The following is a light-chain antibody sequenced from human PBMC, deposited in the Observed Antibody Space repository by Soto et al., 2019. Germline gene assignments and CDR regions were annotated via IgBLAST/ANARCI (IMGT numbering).Light chain of an antibody. V-gene: IGKV1-12*01. CDR1: QGISSW. CDR3: QHGNGFPRT. Sequence: DIQMTQSPSSLSASVGDRVTITCRASQGISSWLAWYQQKPGKAPKLLIYAVSNLQSGVPSRFSGSGSGTDFTLTSSSLQPADFATYYCQHGNGFPRTFGQGTKLEIK. J-gene: IGKJ2*01. CDR2: AVS.